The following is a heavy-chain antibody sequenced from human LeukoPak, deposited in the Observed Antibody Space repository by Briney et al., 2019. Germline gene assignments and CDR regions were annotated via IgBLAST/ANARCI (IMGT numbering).Heavy chain of an antibody. J-gene: IGHJ4*02. D-gene: IGHD3-10*01. Sequence: GESLKISCKGSGYSFSSYWIGWVRLMPGKGLEWMGIIYPGDSDASYRPSFKGQVTISAAKSISTGYLKWSGRKASASAIFFCVRSMVRGVIIGRFDHWGQGTLVTASS. CDR2: IYPGDSDA. V-gene: IGHV5-51*01. CDR1: GYSFSSYW. CDR3: VRSMVRGVIIGRFDH.